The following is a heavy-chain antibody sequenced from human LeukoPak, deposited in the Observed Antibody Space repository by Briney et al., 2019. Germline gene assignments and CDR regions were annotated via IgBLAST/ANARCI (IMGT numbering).Heavy chain of an antibody. CDR1: GGSISTTNW. CDR3: SRENGAFSPFGF. D-gene: IGHD2-8*01. CDR2: ISLSGLT. J-gene: IGHJ4*02. V-gene: IGHV4-4*02. Sequence: PSETLSLTCGVSGGSISTTNWWSCVRQSPGQGLEWIGEISLSGLTNYSPSLSGRVTMSLDKPKNQLSLNLSSVTAADTAVYYCSRENGAFSPFGFWGQGTLVTVPS.